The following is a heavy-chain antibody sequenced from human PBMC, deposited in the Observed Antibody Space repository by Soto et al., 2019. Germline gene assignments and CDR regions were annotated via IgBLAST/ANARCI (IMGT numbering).Heavy chain of an antibody. Sequence: PSETLSLTCTVSGGSISSYYWSWIRQPPGKGLEWIGYIYYSGSTNYNPSLKSRVTISVDTSKNQFSLKLSSVTAADKAVYYCAXXYSYGNXXYXXQGTLVTVSS. D-gene: IGHD5-18*01. CDR3: AXXYSYGNXXY. V-gene: IGHV4-59*01. CDR1: GGSISSYY. CDR2: IYYSGST. J-gene: IGHJ4*02.